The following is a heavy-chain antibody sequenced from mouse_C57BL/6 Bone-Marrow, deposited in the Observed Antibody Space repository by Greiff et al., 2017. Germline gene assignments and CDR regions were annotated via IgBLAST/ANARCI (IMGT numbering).Heavy chain of an antibody. V-gene: IGHV7-3*01. CDR1: GFTFTDYY. J-gene: IGHJ4*01. D-gene: IGHD2-3*01. Sequence: EVHLVASGGGLVQPGGSLSLSCAASGFTFTDYYMSWVRQPLGKALEWLGFIRNKANGYTTEYSASVKGRFTISRDNSQSILYLQMNALRAEDSATYYCARYNGGYSFYYAMDYWGQGTSVTVSS. CDR2: IRNKANGYTT. CDR3: ARYNGGYSFYYAMDY.